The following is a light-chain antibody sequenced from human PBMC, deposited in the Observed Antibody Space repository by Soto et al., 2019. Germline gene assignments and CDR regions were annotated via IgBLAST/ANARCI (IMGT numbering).Light chain of an antibody. V-gene: IGKV1-39*01. CDR2: AAS. CDR1: QSISNF. J-gene: IGKJ1*01. CDR3: QESYSTPPWT. Sequence: DIQMTQSPSSLSASVGDRVTITCRAGQSISNFLNWYQQKPGKAPKLLIYAASSLQSGVPSRFSGSGSGTDFTLTISNLQPEDFATYFCQESYSTPPWTFGQGTKVEIK.